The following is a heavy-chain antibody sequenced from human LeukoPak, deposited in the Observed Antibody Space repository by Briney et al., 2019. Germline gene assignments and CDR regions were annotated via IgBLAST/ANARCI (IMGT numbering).Heavy chain of an antibody. J-gene: IGHJ4*02. CDR1: GFTFSSYA. Sequence: GGSLRLSCAVSGFTFSSYAMSWVRQAPGKGLEWVSVISVSGGSMYYADSVKGRFTISRDNSKSTLYLQMNSLRAEDTALYYCVRGSYSNPSFDYWGQGTLVTVSS. CDR2: ISVSGGSM. V-gene: IGHV3-23*01. D-gene: IGHD4-11*01. CDR3: VRGSYSNPSFDY.